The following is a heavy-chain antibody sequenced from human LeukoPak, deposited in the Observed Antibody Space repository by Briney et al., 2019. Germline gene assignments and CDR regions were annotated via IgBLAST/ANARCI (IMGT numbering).Heavy chain of an antibody. CDR1: GFTFSSYS. CDR3: AAAAAGTWRDYYYYYMDV. Sequence: GGSLRLSCAASGFTFSSYSMNWVRQAPGKGLEWVSSISSSSSYIYYADSVKGRFTISRDNAKNSLSLQMNSLRAEDTAVYYCAAAAAGTWRDYYYYYMDVWGKGTTVTISS. CDR2: ISSSSSYI. J-gene: IGHJ6*03. D-gene: IGHD6-13*01. V-gene: IGHV3-21*01.